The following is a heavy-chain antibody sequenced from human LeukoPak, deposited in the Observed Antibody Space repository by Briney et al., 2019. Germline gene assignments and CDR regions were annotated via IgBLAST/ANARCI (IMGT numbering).Heavy chain of an antibody. CDR2: ISGYNGNT. V-gene: IGHV1-18*01. J-gene: IGHJ4*02. CDR3: ATKLSTDPHYFDY. D-gene: IGHD5/OR15-5a*01. Sequence: ASVKVSCKASGYTFTSYGISWVRQAPGQGLEWMGWISGYNGNTNYAQKFQDRVTMTTDTSTNTAYMELRSLRSDDTAVYYCATKLSTDPHYFDYWGQGILVTVSS. CDR1: GYTFTSYG.